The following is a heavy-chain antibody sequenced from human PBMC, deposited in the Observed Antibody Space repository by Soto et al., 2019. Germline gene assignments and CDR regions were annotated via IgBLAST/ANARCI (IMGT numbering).Heavy chain of an antibody. D-gene: IGHD5-12*01. CDR3: ARDGGYSGYDWNPLGFDY. CDR2: IIPILGIA. J-gene: IGHJ4*02. Sequence: SVKVSCKASGGTFSSYTISWVRQAPGQGLEWMGRIIPILGIANYAQKFQGRVTITADKSTSTAYMELSSLRSEDTAVYYCARDGGYSGYDWNPLGFDYWGQGTLVTVSS. CDR1: GGTFSSYT. V-gene: IGHV1-69*04.